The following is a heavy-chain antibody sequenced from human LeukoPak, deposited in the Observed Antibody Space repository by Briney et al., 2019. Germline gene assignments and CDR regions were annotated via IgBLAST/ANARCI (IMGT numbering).Heavy chain of an antibody. D-gene: IGHD3-22*01. CDR2: IYYSGST. CDR1: GGSISSYY. Sequence: SETLSLTCTVSGGSISSYYWSWIRQPPGKGLEWIGYIYYSGSTNYNPSLKSRVTISVDTSKNQFSLKLSSVTAADTAVYYCARGYYYDSSGYYYYYYMDVWGKGTTVTVSS. CDR3: ARGYYYDSSGYYYYYYMDV. V-gene: IGHV4-59*01. J-gene: IGHJ6*03.